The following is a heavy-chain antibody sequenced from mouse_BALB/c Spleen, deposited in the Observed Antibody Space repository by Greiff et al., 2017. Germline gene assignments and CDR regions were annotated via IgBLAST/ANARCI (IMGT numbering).Heavy chain of an antibody. J-gene: IGHJ3*01. V-gene: IGHV14-1*02. CDR3: ARGWDECFAY. D-gene: IGHD4-1*01. CDR1: GFNIKDYY. CDR2: IDPENGNT. Sequence: EVKLQQSGAELVRPGALVKLSCKASGFNIKDYYMHWVKQRPEQGLEWIGWIDPENGNTIYDPKFQGKASITADTSSNTAYLQLSSLTSEDTAVYYCARGWDECFAYWGQGTLVTVSA.